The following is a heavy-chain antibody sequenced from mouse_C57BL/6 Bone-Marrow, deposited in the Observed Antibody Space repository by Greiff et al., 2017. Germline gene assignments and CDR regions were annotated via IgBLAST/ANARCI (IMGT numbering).Heavy chain of an antibody. Sequence: VQLQQSGAELVRPGTSVKMSCKASGYTFTNYWIGWAKQRPGHGLEWIGDIYPGGGYTNYNEKFKGKATLTADKSSSTAYMQFSSLTSEDSAIYYCALTMVTSWFSYWGQGTRVTVSA. D-gene: IGHD2-2*01. CDR1: GYTFTNYW. CDR3: ALTMVTSWFSY. J-gene: IGHJ3*01. V-gene: IGHV1-63*01. CDR2: IYPGGGYT.